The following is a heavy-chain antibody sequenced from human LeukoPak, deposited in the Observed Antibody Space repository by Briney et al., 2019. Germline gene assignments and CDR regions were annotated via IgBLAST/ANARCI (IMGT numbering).Heavy chain of an antibody. Sequence: TSETLSLTCTVSGGSISSYYWSWIRQPPGKGLEWIGYIYYSGSTNYNPSLKSRVTISVDTSKNQFSLKLSSVTAADTAAYCCASFDYGDYVVDYWGQGTLVTVSS. D-gene: IGHD4-17*01. J-gene: IGHJ4*02. V-gene: IGHV4-59*01. CDR2: IYYSGST. CDR3: ASFDYGDYVVDY. CDR1: GGSISSYY.